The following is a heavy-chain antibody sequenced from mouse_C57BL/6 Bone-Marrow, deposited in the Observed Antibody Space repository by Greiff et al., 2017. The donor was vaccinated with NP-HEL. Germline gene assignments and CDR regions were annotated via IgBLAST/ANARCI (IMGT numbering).Heavy chain of an antibody. CDR2: IWSGGST. CDR1: GFSLTSYG. V-gene: IGHV2-2*01. J-gene: IGHJ4*01. Sequence: VQLQESGPGLVQPSQSLSITCTVSGFSLTSYGVHWVRQSPGKGLEWLGVIWSGGSTDYNAALISRLSISKDNSKSQVFFKMNSLQADDTAIYYCARTYHYAVDYWGQGTSVTVSS. CDR3: ARTYHYAVDY.